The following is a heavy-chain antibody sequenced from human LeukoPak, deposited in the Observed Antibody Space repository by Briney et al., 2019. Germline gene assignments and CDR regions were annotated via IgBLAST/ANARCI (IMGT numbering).Heavy chain of an antibody. Sequence: SVKVSCKASGGTFSSYAISWVRQAPGQGLEWMGGIIPIFGTANYAQRFQGRVTITADESTSTAYMELSSLRSEDTAVYYCARDARIVGATNYLDYWGQGTLVTVSS. CDR2: IIPIFGTA. D-gene: IGHD1-26*01. J-gene: IGHJ4*02. CDR1: GGTFSSYA. CDR3: ARDARIVGATNYLDY. V-gene: IGHV1-69*01.